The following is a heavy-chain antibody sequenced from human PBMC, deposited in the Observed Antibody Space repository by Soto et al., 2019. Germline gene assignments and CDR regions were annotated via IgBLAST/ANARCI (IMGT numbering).Heavy chain of an antibody. V-gene: IGHV3-74*01. CDR3: ARDQTTADWFEA. CDR1: GFDFSNYW. D-gene: IGHD4-17*01. CDR2: INGDGSDI. J-gene: IGHJ5*02. Sequence: GGSLRLSCGASGFDFSNYWMHWVRQAPGKGLVWVSRINGDGSDIRYADSVKGRFTISRDNAKNTVYLQMNSLRADDTAVYYCARDQTTADWFEAWGQGARVTVSS.